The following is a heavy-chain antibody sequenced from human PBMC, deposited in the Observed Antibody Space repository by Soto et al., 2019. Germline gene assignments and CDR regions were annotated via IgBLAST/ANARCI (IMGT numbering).Heavy chain of an antibody. Sequence: EVQLLESGGGLVQPGGSLRLSCEASGFTFSSYAMSWVRQAPGKGLEWVSAISGSGGSTYYADSVKGRFTISRDNSKNALYLQMNSLRAEDTAVYYCAKDGSITMKGWFDPWGQGTLVTVSS. V-gene: IGHV3-23*01. CDR3: AKDGSITMKGWFDP. CDR1: GFTFSSYA. CDR2: ISGSGGST. D-gene: IGHD3-22*01. J-gene: IGHJ5*02.